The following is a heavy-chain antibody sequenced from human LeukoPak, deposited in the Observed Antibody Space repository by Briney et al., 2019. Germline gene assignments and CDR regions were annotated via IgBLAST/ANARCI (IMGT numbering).Heavy chain of an antibody. CDR3: ARGGGLGRLVRGVIIAQ. Sequence: SETLSLTCAVYGGSFSGYYWSWIRQPPGKGLEWIGEINHSGSTNYNPSLKSRVTISVDTSKNQFSLKLSSVTAADTAVYYCARGGGLGRLVRGVIIAQWGQGTLVTVSP. CDR2: INHSGST. D-gene: IGHD3-10*01. J-gene: IGHJ4*02. CDR1: GGSFSGYY. V-gene: IGHV4-34*01.